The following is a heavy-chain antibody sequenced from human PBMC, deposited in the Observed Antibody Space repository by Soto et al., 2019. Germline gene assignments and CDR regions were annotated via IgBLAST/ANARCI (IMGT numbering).Heavy chain of an antibody. CDR2: IYYSGST. D-gene: IGHD6-13*01. CDR3: ARLESSSWDY. Sequence: QLQLQESGPGLVKPSETLSLTCTVSGGSISSSSYYWGWIRQPPGKGLEWIGSIYYSGSTYYNPPLKSRVTISVDTSKNQFSLKLSSVTAADTAVYYCARLESSSWDYWGQGTLVTVSS. J-gene: IGHJ4*02. CDR1: GGSISSSSYY. V-gene: IGHV4-39*01.